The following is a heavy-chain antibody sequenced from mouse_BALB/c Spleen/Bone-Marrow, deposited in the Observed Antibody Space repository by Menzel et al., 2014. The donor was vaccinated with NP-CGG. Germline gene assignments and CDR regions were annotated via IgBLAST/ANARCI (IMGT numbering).Heavy chain of an antibody. CDR1: GFNIKDAY. V-gene: IGHV14-3*02. J-gene: IGHJ1*01. CDR2: IDPAIFT. D-gene: IGHD2-14*01. Sequence: VQLQQSGAELVKPGASVKLSCTASGFNIKDAYLHWVKQRPEQGLDWIGRIDPAIFTKYDPKFQGKATITADTSSNTAYLHLSSLTSEDTAVYYCASYRYGWYFDVWGAGTTVTVSS. CDR3: ASYRYGWYFDV.